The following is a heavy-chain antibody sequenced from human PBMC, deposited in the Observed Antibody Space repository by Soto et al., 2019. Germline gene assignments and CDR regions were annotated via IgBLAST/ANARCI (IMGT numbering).Heavy chain of an antibody. Sequence: PSETLSLTCAVYGGSFSGYYWSWIRQPPGKGLEWIGEINHSGSTNYNPSLKSRVTISVDTSKNQFSLKLSSVTAADTAVYYCARRARGYDFWSGYYRSGLDYWGQGTLVTVSS. D-gene: IGHD3-3*01. CDR2: INHSGST. V-gene: IGHV4-34*01. CDR1: GGSFSGYY. J-gene: IGHJ4*02. CDR3: ARRARGYDFWSGYYRSGLDY.